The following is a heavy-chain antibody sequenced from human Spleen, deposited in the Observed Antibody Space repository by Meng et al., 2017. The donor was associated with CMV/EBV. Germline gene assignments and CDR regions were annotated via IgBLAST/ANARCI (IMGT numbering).Heavy chain of an antibody. D-gene: IGHD3-22*01. Sequence: SVKVSCKASGGTFSSYTISWVRQAPGQGLEWMGRIIPILRRPNYAQKFQGRVTITADRSSSTAYLDLSSLTSEDTAVYYCAAVVVISGDYFDYWGQGTLVTVSS. CDR1: GGTFSSYT. V-gene: IGHV1-69*02. CDR3: AAVVVISGDYFDY. J-gene: IGHJ4*02. CDR2: IIPILRRP.